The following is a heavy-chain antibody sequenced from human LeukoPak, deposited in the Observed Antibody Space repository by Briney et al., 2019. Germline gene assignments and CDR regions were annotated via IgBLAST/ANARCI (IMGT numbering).Heavy chain of an antibody. CDR3: AGGGLTGTTSAALMDV. Sequence: PGGSLRLSCAASGFTFSSYWMSWVRQAPGKGLEWVANIKQDGSEKYYVDSVKGRFTISRDNAKNSLYLQMNSLRAEDTAVYYCAGGGLTGTTSAALMDVWGKGTTVTVSP. J-gene: IGHJ6*04. D-gene: IGHD1-7*01. CDR1: GFTFSSYW. CDR2: IKQDGSEK. V-gene: IGHV3-7*01.